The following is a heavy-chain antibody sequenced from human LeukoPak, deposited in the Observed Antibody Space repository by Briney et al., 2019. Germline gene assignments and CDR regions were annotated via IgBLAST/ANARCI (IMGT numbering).Heavy chain of an antibody. CDR2: ISAYNGNT. CDR1: GYTFTGYY. CDR3: ARESTDLRRVAQGGYYYYMDV. V-gene: IGHV1-18*04. D-gene: IGHD5-12*01. J-gene: IGHJ6*03. Sequence: VASVKVSCKASGYTFTGYYMHWVRQAPGQGLEWMGWISAYNGNTNYAQKLQGRVTMTTDTSTSTAYMELRSLRSDDTAVYYCARESTDLRRVAQGGYYYYMDVWGKGTTVTVSS.